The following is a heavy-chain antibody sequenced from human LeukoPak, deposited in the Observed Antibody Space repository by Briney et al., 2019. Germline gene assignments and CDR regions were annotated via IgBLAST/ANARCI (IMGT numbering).Heavy chain of an antibody. J-gene: IGHJ5*01. CDR2: MSYDGNNK. V-gene: IGHV3-30*03. CDR3: ARDSTPEALGGYGDSPILDS. Sequence: GGSLRLSCAASGFTFSSYSTNWVRQAPGKGREWVALMSYDGNNKYYADSVKGRFTISRDNSKNTLYLRMNSLSAGDTAVYFCARDSTPEALGGYGDSPILDSWGQGTLVIVSS. D-gene: IGHD4-17*01. CDR1: GFTFSSYS.